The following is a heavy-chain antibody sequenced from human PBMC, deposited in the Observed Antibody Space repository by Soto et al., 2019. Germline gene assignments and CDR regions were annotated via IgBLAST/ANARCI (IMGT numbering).Heavy chain of an antibody. D-gene: IGHD6-19*01. CDR2: ISGSGSTT. CDR3: AKDGSRQWLDGGWFDP. V-gene: IGHV3-23*01. CDR1: GFTFTDYA. J-gene: IGHJ5*02. Sequence: GGSLRLSCAASGFTFTDYALSWVRQAPGKGLEWVSIISGSGSTTSYADSVKGRFTISRDNSKNTLYLQMNSLRAEDTAVYYCAKDGSRQWLDGGWFDPWGQGTLVTVSS.